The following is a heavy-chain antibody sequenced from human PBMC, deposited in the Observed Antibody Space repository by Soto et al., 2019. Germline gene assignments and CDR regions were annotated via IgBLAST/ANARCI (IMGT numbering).Heavy chain of an antibody. D-gene: IGHD3-10*01. J-gene: IGHJ6*03. V-gene: IGHV3-30*18. CDR1: GFTFSSYG. Sequence: GESLKISCAASGFTFSSYGMHWVRQAPGKGLEWVAVISYDGSNKYYADSVKGRFTISRDNSKNTLYLQMNSLRAEDTAVYYCAKDRGGSGKRDYYYYMDVWGKGTTVTVSS. CDR2: ISYDGSNK. CDR3: AKDRGGSGKRDYYYYMDV.